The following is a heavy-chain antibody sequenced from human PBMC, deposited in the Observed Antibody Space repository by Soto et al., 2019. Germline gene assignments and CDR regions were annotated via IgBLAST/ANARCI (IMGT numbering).Heavy chain of an antibody. Sequence: EVQLVESGGGLVQPGGSLRLSCAASGFTFSTYWMHWVRQPPGKGLVCVSRINNDGSNTAYADSVKGRFTISRDNAQSTLYLQMNSLRAEDTAVYYCARDPLIGTTDYGLDVWGQGITVSVSS. CDR2: INNDGSNT. CDR1: GFTFSTYW. J-gene: IGHJ6*02. CDR3: ARDPLIGTTDYGLDV. V-gene: IGHV3-74*01. D-gene: IGHD1-7*01.